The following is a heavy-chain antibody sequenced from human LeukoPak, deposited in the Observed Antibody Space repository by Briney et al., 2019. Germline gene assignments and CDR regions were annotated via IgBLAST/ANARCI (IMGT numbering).Heavy chain of an antibody. CDR2: IYTSGST. J-gene: IGHJ6*03. CDR3: ARGTWGLAAAGENYYYYMDV. Sequence: SETLSLTCTVSGGSISSYYWSWIRQPAGKGLEWIGRIYTSGSTNYNPSLKSRVTISVDTSKNQFSLKLSSVTAADTAVYYCARGTWGLAAAGENYYYYMDVWGKGTTVTVSS. V-gene: IGHV4-4*07. D-gene: IGHD6-13*01. CDR1: GGSISSYY.